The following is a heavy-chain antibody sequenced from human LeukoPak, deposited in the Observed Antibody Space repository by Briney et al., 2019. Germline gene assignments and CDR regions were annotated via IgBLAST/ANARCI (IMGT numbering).Heavy chain of an antibody. D-gene: IGHD3-10*01. CDR1: GFTFSSYE. CDR2: ISSSGSTI. Sequence: GGSLRLSCAASGFTFSSYEMNWVRQAPGKGLEWVSYISSSGSTIYYADSVKGRFTISRDNAKNSLYLQVNSLRAEDTAVYYCARLGDPRSSDLAYWGQGTLVTVSS. CDR3: ARLGDPRSSDLAY. J-gene: IGHJ4*02. V-gene: IGHV3-48*03.